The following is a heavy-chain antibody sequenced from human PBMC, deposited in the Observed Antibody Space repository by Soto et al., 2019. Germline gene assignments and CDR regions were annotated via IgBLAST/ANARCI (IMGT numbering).Heavy chain of an antibody. V-gene: IGHV5-10-1*01. CDR2: IDPSDSYT. CDR1: GYSFTSYW. Sequence: PGESLKISCKGSGYSFTSYWISWVRQMPGKGLEWMGRIDPSDSYTNYSPSFQGHVTISADKSISTAYLQWSSLKASDTAMYYCASRTPSSGWYIHWGQGTLVTVSS. J-gene: IGHJ4*02. D-gene: IGHD6-19*01. CDR3: ASRTPSSGWYIH.